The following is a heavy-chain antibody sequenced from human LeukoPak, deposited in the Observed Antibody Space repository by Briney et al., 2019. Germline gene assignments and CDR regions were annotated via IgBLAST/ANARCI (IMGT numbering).Heavy chain of an antibody. CDR3: AREYCYGTFDI. V-gene: IGHV3-11*04. D-gene: IGHD2-21*01. Sequence: GGSLRLSCAASGFTFSDYYMSWIRQAPGKGLEWVSYISSSGDTIYYADSVKGRFTISRDNAKNSLFLLMNSLRAEDTAVYYCAREYCYGTFDIWGQGTMVTVSS. J-gene: IGHJ3*02. CDR2: ISSSGDTI. CDR1: GFTFSDYY.